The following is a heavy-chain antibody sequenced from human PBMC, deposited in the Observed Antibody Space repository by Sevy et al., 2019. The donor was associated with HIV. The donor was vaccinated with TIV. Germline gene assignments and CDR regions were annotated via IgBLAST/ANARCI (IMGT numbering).Heavy chain of an antibody. J-gene: IGHJ3*02. CDR2: INPRGGST. D-gene: IGHD4-17*01. V-gene: IGHV1-46*01. CDR3: ARGVGDYGDYGNSFDI. CDR1: GYIFTSYY. Sequence: ASVKVSCKASGYIFTSYYMHWVRQAPGQGLEWMGIINPRGGSTTYAQKFQGRVTMTRDTSTSTVYMELSSLRSEDTAMYYCARGVGDYGDYGNSFDIWGQGTMVTISS.